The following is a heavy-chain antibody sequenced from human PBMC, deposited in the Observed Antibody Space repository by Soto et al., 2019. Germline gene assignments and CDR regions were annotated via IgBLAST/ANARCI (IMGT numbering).Heavy chain of an antibody. CDR2: IYYSGST. D-gene: IGHD3-10*01. CDR3: ARGHYYGSGYYFDY. Sequence: PSETLSLTCTVSGGSISSYYWSWIRQPPGKGLEWIGYIYYSGSTNYNPSLKSRVTISVDTSKNQFSLKLSSVTAADTAVYYCARGHYYGSGYYFDYWGQGTLVTVSS. CDR1: GGSISSYY. J-gene: IGHJ4*02. V-gene: IGHV4-59*01.